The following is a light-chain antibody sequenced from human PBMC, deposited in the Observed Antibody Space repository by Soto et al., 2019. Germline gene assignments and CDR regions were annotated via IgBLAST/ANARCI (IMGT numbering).Light chain of an antibody. V-gene: IGLV2-14*01. Sequence: QSVLTQPASVSGSPGQSITISCTGTSSDVGSYNYVSWYQQHPGKAPKLMIYDVSNRPSVVSNRFSGSKSGNTASLTISGLQAEDEADYYCSSYTGSSTHYVFGTGTKVTVL. J-gene: IGLJ1*01. CDR1: SSDVGSYNY. CDR3: SSYTGSSTHYV. CDR2: DVS.